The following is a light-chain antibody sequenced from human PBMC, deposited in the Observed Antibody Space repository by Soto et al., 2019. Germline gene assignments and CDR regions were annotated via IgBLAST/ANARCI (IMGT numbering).Light chain of an antibody. J-gene: IGKJ5*01. CDR1: QSISSW. V-gene: IGKV1-5*03. CDR2: KAS. Sequence: DIPMTQSPATLSASVGDRVTITCRASQSISSWLAWYQQKPGKAPKLLIYKASNLATGVPLRLSGSGSGTDFPFTISSLQPEDIATYYCQQYDNLPTFGQGTRLEIK. CDR3: QQYDNLPT.